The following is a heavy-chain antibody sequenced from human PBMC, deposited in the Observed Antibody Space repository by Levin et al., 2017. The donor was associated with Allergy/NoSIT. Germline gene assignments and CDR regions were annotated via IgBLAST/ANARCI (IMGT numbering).Heavy chain of an antibody. J-gene: IGHJ4*02. D-gene: IGHD3-10*01. CDR2: ISYDGSNK. CDR1: GFTFSSYA. CDR3: AREPYGSGSYFDY. V-gene: IGHV3-30-3*01. Sequence: LSLTCAASGFTFSSYAMHWVRQAPGKGLEWVAVISYDGSNKYYADSVKGRFTIPRDNSKNTLYLQMNSLRAEDTAVYYCAREPYGSGSYFDYWGQGTLVTVSS.